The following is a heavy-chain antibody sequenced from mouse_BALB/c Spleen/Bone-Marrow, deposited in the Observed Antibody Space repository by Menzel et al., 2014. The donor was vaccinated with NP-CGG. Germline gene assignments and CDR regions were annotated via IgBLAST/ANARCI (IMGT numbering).Heavy chain of an antibody. V-gene: IGHV14-3*02. J-gene: IGHJ3*01. CDR1: GFNIKDTY. D-gene: IGHD1-1*01. CDR2: IDPANGNT. CDR3: ASYYYGRSSFAC. Sequence: VQLQQSGAELVKPGASVKLSCTASGFNIKDTYIRWVKQRPEQGLEWIGRIDPANGNTKYDPKFQGKATITTDTSSNTAYLQLSSLTSEDTAVYYCASYYYGRSSFACWGQGTLVTVSA.